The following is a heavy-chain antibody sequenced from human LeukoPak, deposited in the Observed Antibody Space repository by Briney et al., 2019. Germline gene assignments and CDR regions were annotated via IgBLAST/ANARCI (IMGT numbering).Heavy chain of an antibody. CDR1: GGSISSGDHY. V-gene: IGHV4-30-2*01. J-gene: IGHJ3*02. D-gene: IGHD3-22*01. CDR2: IYHSGST. CDR3: AGFYYYDSSGYYSAVSAFDI. Sequence: PSQTLSLTCTVSGGSISSGDHYWSWIRQPPGKGLEWIGYIYHSGSTYYNPSLKSRVTISVDRSKNQFSLKLSSVTAADTAVYYCAGFYYYDSSGYYSAVSAFDIWGQGTMVTVSS.